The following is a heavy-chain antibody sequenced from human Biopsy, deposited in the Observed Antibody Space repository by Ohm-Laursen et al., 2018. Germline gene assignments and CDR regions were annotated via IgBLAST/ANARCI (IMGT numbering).Heavy chain of an antibody. CDR3: ARHPTGFWFDP. Sequence: SETLSLTCTVSGGSISSSTTYYWAWLRQPPGKGLECIGSIYNTETTFYNPSLKSRVTISVDTSTNQFSLKVSSVTAADTALYFCARHPTGFWFDPWGHGTLATVSS. CDR1: GGSISSSTTYY. CDR2: IYNTETT. J-gene: IGHJ5*02. V-gene: IGHV4-39*01.